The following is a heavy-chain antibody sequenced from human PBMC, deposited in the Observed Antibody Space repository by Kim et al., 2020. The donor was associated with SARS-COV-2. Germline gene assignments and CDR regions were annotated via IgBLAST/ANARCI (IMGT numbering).Heavy chain of an antibody. CDR3: GRQRYCSGGSCYFSPLNYYYGMDV. V-gene: IGHV5-51*01. CDR1: GYSFTSYW. J-gene: IGHJ6*02. CDR2: IYPGDSDT. D-gene: IGHD2-15*01. Sequence: GESLKISCKGSGYSFTSYWIGWVRQMPGKGLEWMGIIYPGDSDTRYSPPFQGQVTISADKSISTAYLQWSSLKASDTAMYYCGRQRYCSGGSCYFSPLNYYYGMDVWGQGTTVTVSS.